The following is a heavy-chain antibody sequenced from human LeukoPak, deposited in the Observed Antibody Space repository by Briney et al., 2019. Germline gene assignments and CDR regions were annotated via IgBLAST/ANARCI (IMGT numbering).Heavy chain of an antibody. J-gene: IGHJ5*02. CDR2: IYTSGST. CDR1: GGSIRSYY. D-gene: IGHD6-6*01. Sequence: SETLSLTCTVSGGSIRSYYWSWIRQPAGKGLEWIGRIYTSGSTNYNPSLKSRVTMSVDTSKNQFSLKLSSVTAADTAVYYCARDKEYSSSGFDPWGQGTLVTVSS. V-gene: IGHV4-4*07. CDR3: ARDKEYSSSGFDP.